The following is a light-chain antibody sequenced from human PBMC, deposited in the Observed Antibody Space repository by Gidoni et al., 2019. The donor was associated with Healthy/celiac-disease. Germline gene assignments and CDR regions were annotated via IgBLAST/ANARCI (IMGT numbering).Light chain of an antibody. CDR1: QSVLYSSNNKNY. Sequence: DIVMNQSPDSLAVSLGERATINCKSSQSVLYSSNNKNYLAWYQQKPGQPPKLLIYWASTRESGVPDRFSGSGSGTDFTLTISSLQAEDVAVYYCQQYYRTPQTFGQGTKVEIK. CDR2: WAS. CDR3: QQYYRTPQT. J-gene: IGKJ1*01. V-gene: IGKV4-1*01.